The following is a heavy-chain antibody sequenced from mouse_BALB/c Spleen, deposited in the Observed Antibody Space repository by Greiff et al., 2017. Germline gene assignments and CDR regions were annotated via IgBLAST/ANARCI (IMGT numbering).Heavy chain of an antibody. CDR2: ISSGSSTI. CDR1: GFTFSSFG. J-gene: IGHJ4*01. V-gene: IGHV5-17*02. D-gene: IGHD2-2*01. Sequence: DVMLVESGGGLVQPGGSRKLSCAASGFTFSSFGMHWVRQAPEKGLEWVAYISSGSSTIYYADTVKGRFTISRDNPKNTLFLQMTSLRSEDTAMYYCARDGYDGDYYAMDYWGQGTSVTVSS. CDR3: ARDGYDGDYYAMDY.